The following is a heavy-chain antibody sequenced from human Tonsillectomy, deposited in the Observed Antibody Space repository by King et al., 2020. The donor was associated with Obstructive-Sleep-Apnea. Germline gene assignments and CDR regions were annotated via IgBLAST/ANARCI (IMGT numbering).Heavy chain of an antibody. D-gene: IGHD1-14*01. J-gene: IGHJ2*01. CDR3: VRVEGNRGPTWYFDL. CDR2: FNLNSCGQ. Sequence: VQLVESGAEVRKPGASVKVACTASGFSFTDYHMHWVRQAPWQGLQLVGVFNLNSCGQKYAQNCQGRGAMTRGTSISTAYMELSRLRSDDTAVYYCVRVEGNRGPTWYFDLWGRGTLVTVSS. CDR1: GFSFTDYH. V-gene: IGHV1-2*02.